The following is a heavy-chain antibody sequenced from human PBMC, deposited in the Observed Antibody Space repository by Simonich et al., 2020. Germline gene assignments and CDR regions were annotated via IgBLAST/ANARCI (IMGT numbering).Heavy chain of an antibody. CDR1: GFTFSSYG. Sequence: QVQLVESGGGVVQPGRSLRLSCAASGFTFSSYGMHWVRQAPGKRLEWVDVIRSDGSNKYYADSVKGRFTISRDNSKNTLYLQMNSLRAEDTAVYYCARERAAAGEAFDYWGQGTLVTVSS. D-gene: IGHD6-13*01. CDR3: ARERAAAGEAFDY. CDR2: IRSDGSNK. J-gene: IGHJ4*02. V-gene: IGHV3-33*01.